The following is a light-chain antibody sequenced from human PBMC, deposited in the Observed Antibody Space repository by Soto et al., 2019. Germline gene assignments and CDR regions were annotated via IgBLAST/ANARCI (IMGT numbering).Light chain of an antibody. CDR2: GAS. J-gene: IGKJ1*01. Sequence: EIVMTQTPATLSVSPGERATLSCRASQSVSSNLAWYQQKPGQAPRLLIYGASTRATGIPARFSGSGSGTEFTPTISSLQSEDFAVYYCQQYNNWPRWTFGQLSNVDI. V-gene: IGKV3-15*01. CDR3: QQYNNWPRWT. CDR1: QSVSSN.